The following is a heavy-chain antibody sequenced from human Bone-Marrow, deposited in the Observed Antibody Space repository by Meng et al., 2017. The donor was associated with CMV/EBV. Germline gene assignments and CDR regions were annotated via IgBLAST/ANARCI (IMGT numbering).Heavy chain of an antibody. V-gene: IGHV1-18*01. CDR1: GYTFTSYG. CDR3: ARDGYSSSWYYYYGMDV. CDR2: ISAYNGNT. D-gene: IGHD6-13*01. Sequence: ASVKVSCKASGYTFTSYGISWVRQAPGQGLEWMGWISAYNGNTNYAQKLQGRVTMTTDTSTSTAYMELRSLRAEDTAVYYCARDGYSSSWYYYYGMDVWGQGTTVTVSS. J-gene: IGHJ6*02.